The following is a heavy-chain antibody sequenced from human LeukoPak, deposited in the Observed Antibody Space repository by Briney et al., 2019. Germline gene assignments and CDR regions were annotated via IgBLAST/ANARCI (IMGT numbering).Heavy chain of an antibody. J-gene: IGHJ4*02. V-gene: IGHV1-18*01. CDR1: GYTFTSYG. D-gene: IGHD2-2*01. CDR3: AREEGYCSSTSCSIIDY. CDR2: ISAYNGNT. Sequence: APVKVSCKASGYTFTSYGISWVRQAPGQGLEWMGWISAYNGNTNYAQKLQGRVTMTTDTSTSTAYMELRSLRSDDTAVYYCAREEGYCSSTSCSIIDYWGQGTLVTVSS.